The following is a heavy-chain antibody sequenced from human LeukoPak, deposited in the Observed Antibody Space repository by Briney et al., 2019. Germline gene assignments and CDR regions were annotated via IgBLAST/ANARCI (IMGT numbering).Heavy chain of an antibody. CDR1: GYTLTELS. CDR2: FDPEDGET. CDR3: ATMTAITYYYDSSGYVY. V-gene: IGHV1-24*01. D-gene: IGHD3-22*01. Sequence: ASVEVSCKVSGYTLTELSMHWVRQAPGKGLEWMGGFDPEDGETIYAQKFQGRVTMTEDTSTGTAYMELSSLRSEDTAVYYCATMTAITYYYDSSGYVYWGQGTLVTVSS. J-gene: IGHJ4*02.